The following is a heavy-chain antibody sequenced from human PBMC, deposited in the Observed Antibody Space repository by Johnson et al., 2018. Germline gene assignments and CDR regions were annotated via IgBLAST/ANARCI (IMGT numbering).Heavy chain of an antibody. D-gene: IGHD3-22*01. V-gene: IGHV3-33*01. CDR1: GFTFSSSG. CDR3: AYDSSGYHAFDI. CDR2: IWYDGSNK. Sequence: QVQLVESGGGVVQPGRSLRLSCAASGFTFSSSGMHWVRQAPGKGLEWVAVIWYDGSNKYYADSVMGRFTISRDNSKNSLSRQMNSLRAEDTAVYYFAYDSSGYHAFDIWGQGTMVTVSS. J-gene: IGHJ3*02.